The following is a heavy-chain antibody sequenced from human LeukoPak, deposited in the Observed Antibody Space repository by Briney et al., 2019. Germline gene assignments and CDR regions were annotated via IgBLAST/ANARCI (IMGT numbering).Heavy chain of an antibody. J-gene: IGHJ4*02. V-gene: IGHV4-34*01. D-gene: IGHD4-23*01. Sequence: PSETLSLTCAVYGRSFSGYYWSWIRQPPGKGLEWIGEINHSGSTNYNPSLKSRVTISVDTSKNQFSLKLSSVTAADTAVYYCARGFRSTVVDYWGQGTLVTVSS. CDR3: ARGFRSTVVDY. CDR1: GRSFSGYY. CDR2: INHSGST.